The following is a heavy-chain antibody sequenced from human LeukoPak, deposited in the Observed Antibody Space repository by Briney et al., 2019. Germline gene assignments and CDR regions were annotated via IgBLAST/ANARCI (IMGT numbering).Heavy chain of an antibody. J-gene: IGHJ4*02. CDR2: TSGSGGSS. V-gene: IGHV3-23*01. D-gene: IGHD6-19*01. Sequence: PGVSLRLSCAASGFTFSSYAMSWVRQAPGKGLEWVSATSGSGGSSYYADSVKGRFIISRDNSKNTLYPQMNSLRAEDTAVYYCAKGGYSSGWDYWGQGTLVTVSS. CDR3: AKGGYSSGWDY. CDR1: GFTFSSYA.